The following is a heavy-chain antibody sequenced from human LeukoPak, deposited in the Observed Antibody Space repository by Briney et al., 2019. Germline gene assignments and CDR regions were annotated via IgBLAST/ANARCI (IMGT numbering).Heavy chain of an antibody. CDR3: ARDTTSFYGGNSGLFDY. Sequence: SETLSLTCTVSGGSISSYYWSWIRQPAGKGLEWIGRIYTSGSTNYNPSLKSRVTMSVDTSKNQFSLKLSSVTAADTAAYYCARDTTSFYGGNSGLFDYWGQGTLVTVSS. V-gene: IGHV4-4*07. CDR2: IYTSGST. D-gene: IGHD4-23*01. CDR1: GGSISSYY. J-gene: IGHJ4*02.